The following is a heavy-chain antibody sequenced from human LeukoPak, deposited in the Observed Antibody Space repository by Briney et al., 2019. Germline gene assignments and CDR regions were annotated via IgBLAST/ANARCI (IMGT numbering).Heavy chain of an antibody. CDR1: GGSISRYY. Sequence: SETLSLTCTVSGGSISRYYWSWIRRPPGKGLERIGYIFHSGSTKYNPSLKSRVTISLDKSKKQFSLNLTSVTATDTAVYFCARHEGHCTGGDCYSNAFDVWGQGTMVTVSS. CDR3: ARHEGHCTGGDCYSNAFDV. J-gene: IGHJ3*01. CDR2: IFHSGST. V-gene: IGHV4-59*08. D-gene: IGHD2-15*01.